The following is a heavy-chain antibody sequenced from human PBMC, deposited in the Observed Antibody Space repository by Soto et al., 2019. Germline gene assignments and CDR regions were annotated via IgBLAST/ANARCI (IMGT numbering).Heavy chain of an antibody. J-gene: IGHJ4*02. D-gene: IGHD6-19*01. Sequence: GGSLRLSCAASGFTFSSHAMSWVRQTPGEGLEWVSTISVSGGRIYYADSVKGRFTISRDNSKNTLNLQMNSLRAEDTAVYFCAKVVGEGSGWFPRFYPFDNWGRGTLVTVSS. CDR2: ISVSGGRI. CDR3: AKVVGEGSGWFPRFYPFDN. V-gene: IGHV3-23*01. CDR1: GFTFSSHA.